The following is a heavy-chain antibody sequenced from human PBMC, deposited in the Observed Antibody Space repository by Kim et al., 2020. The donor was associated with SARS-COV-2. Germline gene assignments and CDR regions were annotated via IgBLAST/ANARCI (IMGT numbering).Heavy chain of an antibody. CDR3: ARRGFYAWFFDP. D-gene: IGHD3-10*01. J-gene: IGHJ5*02. V-gene: IGHV5-51*01. Sequence: SDSRSVKGQVTISANRAVNTAYLHWSSLKAADTAVYYCARRGFYAWFFDPWGQGTLVTVSS.